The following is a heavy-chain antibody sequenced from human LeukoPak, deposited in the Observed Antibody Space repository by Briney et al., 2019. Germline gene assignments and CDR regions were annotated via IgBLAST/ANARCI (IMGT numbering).Heavy chain of an antibody. CDR1: GGSFSVYY. CDR2: INHSGST. V-gene: IGHV4-34*01. J-gene: IGHJ4*02. D-gene: IGHD5-12*01. Sequence: SETLCLTCAVYGGSFSVYYWSRIRQPPGKGLEWIAEINHSGSTNYNPSLKSRVTISLDTSKNQFSLKLSSVTAADTAVYYCARGLVATSSGGPFDYWGQGTLVTASS. CDR3: ARGLVATSSGGPFDY.